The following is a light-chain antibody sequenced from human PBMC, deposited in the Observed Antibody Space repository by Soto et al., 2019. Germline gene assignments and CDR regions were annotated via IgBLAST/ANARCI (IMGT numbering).Light chain of an antibody. V-gene: IGKV1-5*03. CDR1: QRISSW. CDR3: QQYSIYPIT. Sequence: DIQMTQSPSTLSASVGDRVTITCRASQRISSWLAWYQQKPGKAPKSLIYKASSLETGVPSRFSGGGSGAAFTLTISSMQPDDFATYHCQQYSIYPITFGQGTRLEIK. CDR2: KAS. J-gene: IGKJ5*01.